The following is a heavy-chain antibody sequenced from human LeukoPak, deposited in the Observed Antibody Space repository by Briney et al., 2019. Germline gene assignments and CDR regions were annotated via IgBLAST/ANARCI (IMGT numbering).Heavy chain of an antibody. CDR1: GYTFTDYY. J-gene: IGHJ4*02. D-gene: IGHD2-2*01. V-gene: IGHV1-2*04. Sequence: ASVKVSCKASGYTFTDYYMHWVRQAPGQGLEWMGWINPNSGGTYSAQKLQGWVTMTRGTSISTAYMELSRLTSDDTAVYYCARANALHCSSTSCLFDYWGQGTLVTVSS. CDR3: ARANALHCSSTSCLFDY. CDR2: INPNSGGT.